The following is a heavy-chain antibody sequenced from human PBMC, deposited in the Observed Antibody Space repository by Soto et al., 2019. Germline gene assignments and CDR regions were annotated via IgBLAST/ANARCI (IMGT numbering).Heavy chain of an antibody. V-gene: IGHV3-30*03. CDR3: STGGSKAGMDV. CDR1: GFTFSNYG. CDR2: ISYDVNNK. Sequence: QVQVVESGGGVVQPGRSLRLSCAVSGFTFSNYGMHWVRQAPGKGLEWVALISYDVNNKYYADSVKGRFTISRDNSKNTLFLQMNGLRAEDTAVYYCSTGGSKAGMDVWGQGTTVTVSS. J-gene: IGHJ6*02. D-gene: IGHD1-26*01.